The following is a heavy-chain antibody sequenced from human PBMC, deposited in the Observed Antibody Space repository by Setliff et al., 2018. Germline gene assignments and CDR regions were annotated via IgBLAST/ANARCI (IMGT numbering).Heavy chain of an antibody. J-gene: IGHJ6*03. CDR2: IYSGGTT. D-gene: IGHD3-3*01. Sequence: PSETLSLTCKVSGDSMNSGVYYWAWIRQPPGKGLEWIGRIYSGGTTYYNPSLKSRVTISVDTSKNQFSLKLSSVTAADTAVYYCARLSGFLYIDVWGKGTTVTVSS. CDR1: GDSMNSGVYY. V-gene: IGHV4-39*07. CDR3: ARLSGFLYIDV.